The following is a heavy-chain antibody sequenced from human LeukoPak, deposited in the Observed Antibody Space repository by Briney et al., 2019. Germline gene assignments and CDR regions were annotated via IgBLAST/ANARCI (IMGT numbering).Heavy chain of an antibody. CDR1: NYSINTAYY. D-gene: IGHD5/OR15-5a*01. CDR3: ARAHTNYFDY. CDR2: IYHSGST. V-gene: IGHV4-38-2*02. Sequence: SETLSLTCTVSNYSINTAYYWGWIRQPPEKGLEWIGSIYHSGSTYYNPSLKGRVTISIDTSKRQFSLKLSSVTAADTAVYYCARAHTNYFDYWGQGTLVTVSS. J-gene: IGHJ4*02.